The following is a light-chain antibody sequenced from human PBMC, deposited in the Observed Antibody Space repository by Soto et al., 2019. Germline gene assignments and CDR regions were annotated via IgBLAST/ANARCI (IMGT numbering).Light chain of an antibody. V-gene: IGLV1-40*01. CDR1: SSNIGAGYD. CDR2: GNS. Sequence: QPVLTQPPSVSGAPGQRVTISCTGSSSNIGAGYDVHWYRQLPGTAPKLLIYGNSNRPSGVPNRFSGSKSGTTASLAITGLQAEDEADYYCQSKASSISFVFGAGTQLTVL. J-gene: IGLJ7*01. CDR3: QSKASSISFV.